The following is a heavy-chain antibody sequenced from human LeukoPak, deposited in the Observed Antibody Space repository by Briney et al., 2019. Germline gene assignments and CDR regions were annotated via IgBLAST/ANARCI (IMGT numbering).Heavy chain of an antibody. Sequence: ASVKVSCKASGYTFTSYYMRWVRQAPGQGLEWMGIINPSGGSTSYAQKFQGRVTMTRDMSTSTVYMELSSLRSEDTAVYYCARSVVVPAAAHNWFDPWGQGTLVTVSS. J-gene: IGHJ5*02. CDR1: GYTFTSYY. D-gene: IGHD2-2*01. CDR2: INPSGGST. CDR3: ARSVVVPAAAHNWFDP. V-gene: IGHV1-46*01.